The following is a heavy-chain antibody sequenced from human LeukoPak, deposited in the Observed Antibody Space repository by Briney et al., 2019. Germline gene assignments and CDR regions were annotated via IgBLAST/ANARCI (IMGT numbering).Heavy chain of an antibody. CDR3: ARVMVRGTPGAFDI. V-gene: IGHV7-4-1*02. CDR1: GYTFTSYA. CDR2: INTNTGNP. D-gene: IGHD3-10*01. J-gene: IGHJ3*02. Sequence: ASVKVSCKASGYTFTSYAMNWVRQAPGQGLEWMGWINTNTGNPTYAQGFIGRFVFSLDTSVSTAYLQISSLKAEDTAVYYCARVMVRGTPGAFDIWGQGTMVTVSS.